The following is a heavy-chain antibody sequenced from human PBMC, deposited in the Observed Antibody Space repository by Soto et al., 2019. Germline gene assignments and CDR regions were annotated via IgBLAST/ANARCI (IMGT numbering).Heavy chain of an antibody. J-gene: IGHJ3*02. Sequence: VGSLRLSCAASGFTFSSYAMSWVRQAPGKGLEWVSAISGSGGSTYYADSVKGRFTISRDNSKNTLYLQMNSLRAEDTAVYYCAKAHSGSYFSSDDAFDIWGQGTMVTVSS. CDR2: ISGSGGST. CDR3: AKAHSGSYFSSDDAFDI. V-gene: IGHV3-23*01. D-gene: IGHD1-26*01. CDR1: GFTFSSYA.